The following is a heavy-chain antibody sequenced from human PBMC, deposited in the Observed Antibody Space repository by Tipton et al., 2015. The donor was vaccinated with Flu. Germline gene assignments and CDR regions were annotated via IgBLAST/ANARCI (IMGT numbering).Heavy chain of an antibody. CDR3: AIPRYCSGGSCYTQIDY. D-gene: IGHD2-15*01. Sequence: TLSLTCTVSGGSISSSSYYWGRIRQPPGKGLEWIGSIYYSGSTYYNPSLKSRVTISVDTSKNQFSLKLSSVTAADTAVYYCAIPRYCSGGSCYTQIDYWGQGTLVTVSS. J-gene: IGHJ4*02. CDR1: GGSISSSSYY. CDR2: IYYSGST. V-gene: IGHV4-39*07.